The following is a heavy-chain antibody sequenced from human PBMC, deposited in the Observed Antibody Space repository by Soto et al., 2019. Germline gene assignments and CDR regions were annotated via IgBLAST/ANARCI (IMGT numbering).Heavy chain of an antibody. CDR1: GFTFATSW. Sequence: PGESLKISCEGSGFTFATSWIGWVRQMPGKGLEWMGIIYPGNSDTRYSPSFQGRFTISRDNSKNTLYLQMNSLRAEDTAVYYCAKDGPDSSGSFDYWGQGTLVTVSS. CDR3: AKDGPDSSGSFDY. J-gene: IGHJ4*02. V-gene: IGHV5-51*01. D-gene: IGHD3-22*01. CDR2: IYPGNSDT.